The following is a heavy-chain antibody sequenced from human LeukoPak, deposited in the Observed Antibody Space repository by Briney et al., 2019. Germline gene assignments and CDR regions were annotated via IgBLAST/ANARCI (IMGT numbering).Heavy chain of an antibody. CDR1: GYTFTSYN. CDR2: MKPISGNT. Sequence: ASVKVSCKASGYTFTSYNINWVRQAPGQRLGWMGPMKPISGNTGYTQKFQRRVTMTRITSISTAYMELSSLRSEDTAVYYCACASPSGFGELFDNWFDPWGQGTLVTVSS. V-gene: IGHV1-8*01. CDR3: ACASPSGFGELFDNWFDP. J-gene: IGHJ5*02. D-gene: IGHD3-10*01.